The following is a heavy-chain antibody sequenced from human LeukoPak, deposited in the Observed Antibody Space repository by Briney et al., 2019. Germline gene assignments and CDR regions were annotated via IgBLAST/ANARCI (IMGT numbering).Heavy chain of an antibody. CDR3: AKIQGEWLVHY. CDR2: IYHTGGT. CDR1: GGSISSYY. J-gene: IGHJ4*02. V-gene: IGHV4-59*04. Sequence: SETLSLTCTVSGGSISSYYWSWIRQPPGKGLEWIGYIYHTGGTYYNPSLKSRVTMSVDTARNQFFLRMTSVTAADTAVYYCAKIQGEWLVHYWGPGILVTVS. D-gene: IGHD6-19*01.